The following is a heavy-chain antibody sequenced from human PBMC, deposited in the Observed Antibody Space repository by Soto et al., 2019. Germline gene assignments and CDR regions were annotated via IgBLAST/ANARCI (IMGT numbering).Heavy chain of an antibody. CDR2: IYYSGST. CDR3: ARHSNRNYGLYFFDY. V-gene: IGHV4-59*08. Sequence: PSEILSLTCTVSCGSVSSYYWIWIRQSPGKGLEWIGYIYYSGSTKYKPSLKSRVTISLDTSKNQFSLKVSSAAAADTAVYYCARHSNRNYGLYFFDYWGLGALVTVSS. D-gene: IGHD4-4*01. CDR1: CGSVSSYY. J-gene: IGHJ4*02.